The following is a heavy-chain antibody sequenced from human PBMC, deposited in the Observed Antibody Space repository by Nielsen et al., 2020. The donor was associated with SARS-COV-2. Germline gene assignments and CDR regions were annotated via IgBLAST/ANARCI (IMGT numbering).Heavy chain of an antibody. CDR3: ARRVTIFGVVDVIDY. J-gene: IGHJ4*02. Sequence: SETLSLTCTVSGGSISSYYWSWIRQPPGKGLEWIGYIYYSGSTNYNPSLKSRVTISVDTSKNQFSLKLSSVTAADTAVYCCARRVTIFGVVDVIDYWGQGTLVTVSS. CDR2: IYYSGST. D-gene: IGHD3-3*01. V-gene: IGHV4-59*08. CDR1: GGSISSYY.